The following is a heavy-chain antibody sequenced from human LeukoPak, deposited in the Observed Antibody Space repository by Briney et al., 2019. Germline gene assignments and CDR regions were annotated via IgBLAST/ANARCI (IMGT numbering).Heavy chain of an antibody. D-gene: IGHD2-21*02. CDR2: IIPILGIA. J-gene: IGHJ2*01. Sequence: SVKVSCKASGGTFSSYAISWVRQAPGQGLEWMGRIIPILGIANYAQKFQGRVTITADKSTSTAYMELSSLRSEDTAVYYCARDLQAECGGDCYPGYFDLWGRGTLVTVSP. CDR1: GGTFSSYA. V-gene: IGHV1-69*04. CDR3: ARDLQAECGGDCYPGYFDL.